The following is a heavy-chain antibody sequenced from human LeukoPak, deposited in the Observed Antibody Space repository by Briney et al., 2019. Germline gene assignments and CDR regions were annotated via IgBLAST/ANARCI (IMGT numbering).Heavy chain of an antibody. CDR3: AVLGYCSSTSCPRNWFDP. J-gene: IGHJ5*02. CDR1: GYTFTGYY. CDR2: INPNSGGT. V-gene: IGHV1-2*02. D-gene: IGHD2-2*01. Sequence: GASVKVSCKASGYTFTGYYMHWVRQAPGQGLEWMGWINPNSGGTNYAQKFQGRVTMTRDTSISTAYMELSRLRSDDTAVYYCAVLGYCSSTSCPRNWFDPWGQGTLVTVSS.